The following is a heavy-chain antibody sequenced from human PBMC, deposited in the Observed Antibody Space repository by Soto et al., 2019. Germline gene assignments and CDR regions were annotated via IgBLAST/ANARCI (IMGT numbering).Heavy chain of an antibody. V-gene: IGHV3-30*04. CDR2: ISYDGSNK. Sequence: GGSLRLSCAASGFTFSSYAMHWVRQAPGKGLEWVAVISYDGSNKYYADSVKGRFTISRDNSKNTVYLQMNSLRAEDTAVYYCAKASTAEYYYYGMDGWGQGTTVTVSS. CDR1: GFTFSSYA. J-gene: IGHJ6*02. D-gene: IGHD4-4*01. CDR3: AKASTAEYYYYGMDG.